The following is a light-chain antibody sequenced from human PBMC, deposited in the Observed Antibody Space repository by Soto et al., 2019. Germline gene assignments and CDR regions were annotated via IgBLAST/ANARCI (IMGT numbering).Light chain of an antibody. Sequence: EIVLTQSPGTLSLSPGERATLSCRASQSVSSSYLAWYQQKPGQAPRLLIYGASSRATGIPDRFSGSGSGTDFTLTISRLEPEDFAVYYCQQYGRQFTFGPGTKVDIK. CDR1: QSVSSSY. J-gene: IGKJ3*01. V-gene: IGKV3-20*01. CDR3: QQYGRQFT. CDR2: GAS.